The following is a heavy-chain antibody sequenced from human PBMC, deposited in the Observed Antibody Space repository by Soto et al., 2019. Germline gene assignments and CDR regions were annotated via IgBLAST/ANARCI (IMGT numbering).Heavy chain of an antibody. V-gene: IGHV4-34*01. D-gene: IGHD4-17*01. CDR3: AVDYGGNSGGY. J-gene: IGHJ4*02. Sequence: PSETLSLTCAVYGGSFSGYYWSWIRQPPGKGLEWIGEINHSGSTNDNPSLKSRVTISVDTSKNQFSLKLSSVTAADTAVYYCAVDYGGNSGGYWGQGTLVTVSS. CDR1: GGSFSGYY. CDR2: INHSGST.